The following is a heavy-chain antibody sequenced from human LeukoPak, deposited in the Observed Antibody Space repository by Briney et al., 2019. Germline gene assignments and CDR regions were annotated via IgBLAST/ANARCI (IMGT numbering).Heavy chain of an antibody. D-gene: IGHD2-2*02. V-gene: IGHV4-4*09. CDR1: GGSISSYY. CDR2: IYTSGST. CDR3: ARADIVVVPAAIFYMDV. J-gene: IGHJ6*04. Sequence: SETLSLTCTVSGGSISSYYWSWIRQPPGKGLEWIGYIYTSGSTNYNPSLKSRVTISVDTSKNQFSLKPSSVTAADTAVYYCARADIVVVPAAIFYMDVWGKGTTVTVSS.